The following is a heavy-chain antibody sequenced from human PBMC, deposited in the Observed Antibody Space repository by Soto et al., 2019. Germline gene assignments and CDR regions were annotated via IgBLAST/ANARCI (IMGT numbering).Heavy chain of an antibody. J-gene: IGHJ4*02. CDR3: ARGGGRFLEWLLWGRWGSVYYYFDY. Sequence: QVQLQQWGAGLLKPSETLSLTCAVYGGSFSGYYWSWIRQPPGKGLEWIGEINHSGSTNYNPSLKSRVTISVDTSKYQCSLKLSSVTAADTAVYYCARGGGRFLEWLLWGRWGSVYYYFDYWGQGTLVTVSS. CDR1: GGSFSGYY. CDR2: INHSGST. V-gene: IGHV4-34*01. D-gene: IGHD3-3*01.